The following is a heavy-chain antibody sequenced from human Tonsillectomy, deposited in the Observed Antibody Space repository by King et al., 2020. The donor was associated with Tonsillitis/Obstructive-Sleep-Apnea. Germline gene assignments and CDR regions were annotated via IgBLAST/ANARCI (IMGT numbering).Heavy chain of an antibody. D-gene: IGHD5-12*01. CDR1: GFAFSSYE. J-gene: IGHJ6*02. V-gene: IGHV3-48*03. CDR3: ARGGYSDYHALGGYPYCSNGMDV. Sequence: VQLVESGGGLVQPGGSLRLSCAASGFAFSSYEMNWVRQAPGKGLEWVSYISSSGSTIYYADSVKGRLTISRDNAKNSLYLQMNSLRAEDTSVYYCARGGYSDYHALGGYPYCSNGMDVWRQGTTVTVSS. CDR2: ISSSGSTI.